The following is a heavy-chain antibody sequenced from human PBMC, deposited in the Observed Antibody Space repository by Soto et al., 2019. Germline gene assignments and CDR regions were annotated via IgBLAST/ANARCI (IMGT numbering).Heavy chain of an antibody. Sequence: PGGSLRLSCAASGFTFSSYSMNWVRQAPGKGLEWVSSISSSSSYIYYADSVKGRFTISRDNAKNSLYLQMNSLRAEDTAVYYCARDHSSSWPTNPWGQGTLVTVSS. D-gene: IGHD6-13*01. CDR2: ISSSSSYI. CDR3: ARDHSSSWPTNP. CDR1: GFTFSSYS. J-gene: IGHJ5*02. V-gene: IGHV3-21*01.